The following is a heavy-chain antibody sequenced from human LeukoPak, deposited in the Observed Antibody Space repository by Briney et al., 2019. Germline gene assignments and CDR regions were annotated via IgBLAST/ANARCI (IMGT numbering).Heavy chain of an antibody. D-gene: IGHD2-2*01. CDR1: VFTVRSNY. Sequence: GGSLRLSCVVSVFTVRSNYMNWVRQAPGKGLEWVSVLYSGGITYSADSVKGRFTISRDLSKDTLYLPINSLKAEEQAMYYCARELTSSSCFHPGGQGTLVTVSS. CDR3: ARELTSSSCFHP. V-gene: IGHV3-66*01. J-gene: IGHJ5*02. CDR2: LYSGGIT.